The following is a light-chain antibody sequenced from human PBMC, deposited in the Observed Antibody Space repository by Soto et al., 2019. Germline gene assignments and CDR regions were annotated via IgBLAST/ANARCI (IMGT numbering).Light chain of an antibody. V-gene: IGKV1-5*01. Sequence: DIQMTQSPSTLSASVGDRVTITCRASQSITNRLAWYQQKLGKAPKVLIYDASNLERGVPSRFSGSGSGTEFTLTISSLQPDDFATYYCQQYNYFWAFGQGTKVDIK. CDR3: QQYNYFWA. CDR1: QSITNR. J-gene: IGKJ1*01. CDR2: DAS.